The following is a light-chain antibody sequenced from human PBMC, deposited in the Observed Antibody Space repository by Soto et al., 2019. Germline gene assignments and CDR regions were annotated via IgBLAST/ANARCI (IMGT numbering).Light chain of an antibody. J-gene: IGLJ3*02. Sequence: QSALTQPASVSGSPGQSITISCTGTSSDIGNYKYVSWFQQHPGKAPKVIIYDVSNRPSGISDRFSGSKSGNTASLTISGLQAEDEADYYCNSYTSISTWVFGGGTQLTVL. CDR3: NSYTSISTWV. V-gene: IGLV2-14*03. CDR1: SSDIGNYKY. CDR2: DVS.